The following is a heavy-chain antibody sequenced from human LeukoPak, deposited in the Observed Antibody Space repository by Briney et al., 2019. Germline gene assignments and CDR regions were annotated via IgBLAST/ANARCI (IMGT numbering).Heavy chain of an antibody. D-gene: IGHD5-12*01. CDR3: ARDLYSGYDCGY. J-gene: IGHJ4*02. Sequence: ASVKVSCKASGYTFTSYDINWVRQATGQGLEWMGWMNPNSGNTGYAQKFQGRVTITRNTTISTAYMELSSLRPEDTAVYYCARDLYSGYDCGYWGQGTLVTVSS. V-gene: IGHV1-8*03. CDR2: MNPNSGNT. CDR1: GYTFTSYD.